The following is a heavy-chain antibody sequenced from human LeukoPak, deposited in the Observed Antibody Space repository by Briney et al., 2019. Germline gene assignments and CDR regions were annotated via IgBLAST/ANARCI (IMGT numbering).Heavy chain of an antibody. V-gene: IGHV1-8*01. D-gene: IGHD2-2*01. CDR1: GYTFTSYD. CDR2: MNPNSGNT. J-gene: IGHJ4*02. CDR3: ATTRGVAPSANVDY. Sequence: ASVKVSCKASGYTFTSYDINWVRQATGQGLEWMGWMNPNSGNTGYAQKFQGRVTMTRNTSISTAYMELSSLRSEDTAAYYCATTRGVAPSANVDYWGQGTLVTVSS.